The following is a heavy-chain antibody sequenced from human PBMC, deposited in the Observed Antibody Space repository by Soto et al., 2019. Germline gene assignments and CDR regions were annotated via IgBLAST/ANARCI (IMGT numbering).Heavy chain of an antibody. J-gene: IGHJ4*02. CDR1: GGSVSTTSSY. Sequence: SVTLSLPCTASGGSVSTTSSYWSWIRQPPGKGLEWIGYIHYSGSTNYKPSLKSRGTISVDTSNNQFSLKLSSVTAADTALYYCARAWKHLCREYWRQGSRVTVAS. CDR2: IHYSGST. V-gene: IGHV4-61*01. D-gene: IGHD1-1*01. CDR3: ARAWKHLCREY.